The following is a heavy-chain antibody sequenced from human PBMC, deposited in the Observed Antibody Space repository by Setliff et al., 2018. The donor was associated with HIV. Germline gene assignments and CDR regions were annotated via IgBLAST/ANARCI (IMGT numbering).Heavy chain of an antibody. J-gene: IGHJ4*02. D-gene: IGHD3-16*02. Sequence: ASVKVSCKTSGDTFTSYDINWVRQAAGHGLEWMGWMTPYSGNTGYAQKFQGRVSMTRNTSISTAYMELSSLTSEDTAVYYCATDPGRRITFGGVIVNPDYWGQGTLVTVSS. CDR3: ATDPGRRITFGGVIVNPDY. CDR2: MTPYSGNT. CDR1: GDTFTSYD. V-gene: IGHV1-8*02.